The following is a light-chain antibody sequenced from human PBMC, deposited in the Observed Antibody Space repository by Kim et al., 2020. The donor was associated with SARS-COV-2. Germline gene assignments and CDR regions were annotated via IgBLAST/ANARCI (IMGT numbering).Light chain of an antibody. CDR3: ATWDVTLNGWV. J-gene: IGLJ3*02. Sequence: GVTRPRSGCTSNVDTHFVNWYQQRPGTAPKVFIYNDNQRPSGVPDRFSGSRSGTSASLAISGLQSEDEADYYCATWDVTLNGWVFGGGTQLTVL. CDR2: NDN. CDR1: TSNVDTHF. V-gene: IGLV1-44*01.